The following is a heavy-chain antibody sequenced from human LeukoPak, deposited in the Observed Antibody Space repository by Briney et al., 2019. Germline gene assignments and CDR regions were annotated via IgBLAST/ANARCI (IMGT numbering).Heavy chain of an antibody. J-gene: IGHJ4*02. CDR1: SGSISASSFY. Sequence: SETLSLTCTVSSGSISASSFYWGWIRQPPGKGLDWIGSIYYSGNTYYNPSLKSRVTISVDTSKNQFSLKLSSVTAADTAVYYCAASPDIVVVPAARPFDYWGQGTLVTVSS. CDR2: IYYSGNT. CDR3: AASPDIVVVPAARPFDY. D-gene: IGHD2-2*01. V-gene: IGHV4-39*07.